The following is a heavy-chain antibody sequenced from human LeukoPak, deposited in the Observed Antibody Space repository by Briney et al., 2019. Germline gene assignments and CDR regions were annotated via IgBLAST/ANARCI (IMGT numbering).Heavy chain of an antibody. CDR2: NYYSGST. V-gene: IGHV4-59*01. Sequence: PSEILSLTCTVSGGSISSYYWSWIRQPPGKGLEWIGYNYYSGSTNYNPSLKSRVTISVDTSKNQFSLKLSSVTAADTAVYYCARGYSSSWPHYYYYGMDVWGQGTTVTVSS. CDR3: ARGYSSSWPHYYYYGMDV. CDR1: GGSISSYY. D-gene: IGHD6-13*01. J-gene: IGHJ6*02.